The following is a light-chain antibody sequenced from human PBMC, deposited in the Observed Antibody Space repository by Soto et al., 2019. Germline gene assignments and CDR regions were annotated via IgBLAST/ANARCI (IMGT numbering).Light chain of an antibody. J-gene: IGLJ1*01. CDR1: SSDVGGYNY. CDR3: QSYDSSLTGSI. V-gene: IGLV2-14*03. Sequence: QSALTQPASVSGSPGQSITISCTGTSSDVGGYNYVSWYQQHPGKAPKLVLYSNTLRPSGVPDRFSGSKSGSSASLAITGLQAEDEADYYCQSYDSSLTGSIFGTGTKVTVL. CDR2: SNT.